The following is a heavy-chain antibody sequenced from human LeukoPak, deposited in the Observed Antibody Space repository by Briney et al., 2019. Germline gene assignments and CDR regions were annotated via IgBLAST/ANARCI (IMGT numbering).Heavy chain of an antibody. CDR1: GGTFSSYA. CDR2: IIPIFGTA. CDR3: ARGRKALLWFGELPHQLDY. J-gene: IGHJ4*02. D-gene: IGHD3-10*01. V-gene: IGHV1-69*13. Sequence: GASVKVSCKASGGTFSSYAISWVRQAPGQGLEWMGGIIPIFGTANYAQKFQGRVTITADESTSTAYMELSSLRSEDTAVYYCARGRKALLWFGELPHQLDYWGQGTLVTVSS.